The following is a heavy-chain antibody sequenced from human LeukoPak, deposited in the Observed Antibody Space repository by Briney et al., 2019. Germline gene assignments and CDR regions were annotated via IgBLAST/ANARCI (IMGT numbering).Heavy chain of an antibody. V-gene: IGHV3-7*01. CDR2: INQDGGEK. CDR1: GFTFSGSW. Sequence: PGESLRLSCAASGFTFSGSWMSWVRQAPGKGLEWVASINQDGGEKYSLDSVKGRFTISRDNTKSSLYLQMNSLRAEDTAMYYCARDPGTAMGRALDYWGQGTLVTVSS. J-gene: IGHJ4*02. CDR3: ARDPGTAMGRALDY. D-gene: IGHD5-18*01.